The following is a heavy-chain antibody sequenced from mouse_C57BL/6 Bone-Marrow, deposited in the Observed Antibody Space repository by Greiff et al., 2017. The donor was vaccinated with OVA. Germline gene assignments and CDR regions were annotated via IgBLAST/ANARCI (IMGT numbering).Heavy chain of an antibody. CDR2: ISSGGSYT. D-gene: IGHD2-3*01. V-gene: IGHV5-6*02. CDR3: ARLRWLLPMDY. Sequence: DVKLVESGGDLVKPGGSLKLSCAASGFTFSSYGMSWVRQTPDKRLEWVATISSGGSYTYYPDSVKGRFTISRDNAKNTLYLQMSSLKSEDTAMYYCARLRWLLPMDYWGQGTSVTVSS. CDR1: GFTFSSYG. J-gene: IGHJ4*01.